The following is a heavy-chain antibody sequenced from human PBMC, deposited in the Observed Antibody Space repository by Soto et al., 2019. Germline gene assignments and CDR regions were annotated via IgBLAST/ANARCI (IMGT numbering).Heavy chain of an antibody. D-gene: IGHD2-15*01. CDR2: ISSSSSTI. CDR1: GFTFSSYS. V-gene: IGHV3-48*01. Sequence: GGSLRLSCAASGFTFSSYSMNWVRQAPGKGLEWVSYISSSSSTIYYADSVKGRFTISRDNAKNSLYLQMNSLRAEDTAVYYCAREAVDCSGGSCYPAFFGYWGQGTLVTVSS. J-gene: IGHJ4*02. CDR3: AREAVDCSGGSCYPAFFGY.